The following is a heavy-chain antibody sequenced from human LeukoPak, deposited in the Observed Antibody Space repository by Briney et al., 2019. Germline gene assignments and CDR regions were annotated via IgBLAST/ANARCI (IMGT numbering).Heavy chain of an antibody. CDR2: ISSSSSTI. Sequence: GGSLRLSCAASGFTFSTYSMTWVRQAPGKGLEWVSYISSSSSTIYYADSVKGRFTISRDNAKNSLYLQMNSLRAEDTAVYYCARGSYEIDYWGQGTLVTVSS. CDR1: GFTFSTYS. V-gene: IGHV3-48*01. J-gene: IGHJ4*02. D-gene: IGHD1-26*01. CDR3: ARGSYEIDY.